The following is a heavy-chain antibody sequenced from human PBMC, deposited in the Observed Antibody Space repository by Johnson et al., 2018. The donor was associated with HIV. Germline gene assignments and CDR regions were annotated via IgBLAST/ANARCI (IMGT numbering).Heavy chain of an antibody. J-gene: IGHJ3*02. V-gene: IGHV3-30-3*01. D-gene: IGHD1-26*01. CDR1: GFTFSSYA. Sequence: QVQLVESGGGLVQPGGSLRLSCAASGFTFSSYAMHWVRQAPGKGLEWVAVISYDGSNKYYADSVKGRFTISRDNSKNTLYLQMNILRTEDTAVYYCARDPSVPLVGTISWGAFDIWGQGTMVTVSS. CDR2: ISYDGSNK. CDR3: ARDPSVPLVGTISWGAFDI.